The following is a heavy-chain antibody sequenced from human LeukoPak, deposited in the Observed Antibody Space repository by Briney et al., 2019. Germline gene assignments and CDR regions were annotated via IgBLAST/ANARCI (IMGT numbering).Heavy chain of an antibody. CDR3: ARAWIQLWLARGFDY. CDR2: INAGNGNT. V-gene: IGHV1-3*01. D-gene: IGHD5-18*01. Sequence: ASVKVSCRASGGTFSSYAISWVRQAPGQRLEWMGWINAGNGNTKYSQKFQGRVTITRDTSASTAYMELSSLRSEDTAVYYCARAWIQLWLARGFDYWGQGTLVTVSS. CDR1: GGTFSSYA. J-gene: IGHJ4*02.